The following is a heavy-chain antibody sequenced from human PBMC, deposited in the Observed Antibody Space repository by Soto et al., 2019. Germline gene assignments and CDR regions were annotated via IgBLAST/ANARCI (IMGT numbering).Heavy chain of an antibody. J-gene: IGHJ6*02. CDR1: GFSLTSPGMC. CDR2: IERDDDDK. Sequence: SGPTLVNPTETLTLTCTFSGFSLTSPGMCVSWIRQSPGKALEWLALIERDDDDKYYSTSLKARLTISKDTRKNQVVLTMANMEPADTATYYCARSIRGPRRFNGMDVWGQGTTVTVSS. D-gene: IGHD1-20*01. CDR3: ARSIRGPRRFNGMDV. V-gene: IGHV2-70*13.